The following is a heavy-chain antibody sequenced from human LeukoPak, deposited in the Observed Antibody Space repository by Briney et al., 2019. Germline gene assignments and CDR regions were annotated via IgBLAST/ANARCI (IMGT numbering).Heavy chain of an antibody. Sequence: PSETLSLTCTVSGYSISSGYYWGWIRQPPGKGLEWIGSIYHSGSTYYNPSLKSRVTISVDTSKNQFSLKLSSVTAADTAVYYCARLAYYDSSGYYQGGYWGQGTLVTVSS. J-gene: IGHJ4*02. CDR1: GYSISSGYY. CDR3: ARLAYYDSSGYYQGGY. V-gene: IGHV4-38-2*02. D-gene: IGHD3-22*01. CDR2: IYHSGST.